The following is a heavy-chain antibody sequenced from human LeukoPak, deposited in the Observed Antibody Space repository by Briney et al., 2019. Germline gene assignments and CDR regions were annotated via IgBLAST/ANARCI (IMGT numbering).Heavy chain of an antibody. Sequence: GASVKVSCKASGYTFTGYYMNRVRQAPGQGLEWMGWINPNSGRTNYAQNFQGRVTMTRDPSISTAYMELSGLTSNDTAVYYCARTREYSSSWYFPPFDPWGQGTLVTVSS. D-gene: IGHD6-13*01. CDR3: ARTREYSSSWYFPPFDP. J-gene: IGHJ5*02. CDR2: INPNSGRT. V-gene: IGHV1-2*02. CDR1: GYTFTGYY.